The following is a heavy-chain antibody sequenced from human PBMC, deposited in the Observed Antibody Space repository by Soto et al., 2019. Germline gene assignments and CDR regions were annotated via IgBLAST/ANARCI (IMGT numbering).Heavy chain of an antibody. CDR1: GFTFSSYA. CDR3: VKIFSIVPAARADWFDY. Sequence: EVQLLESGGGLVQPGGSLRLSCAASGFTFSSYAMSWVRQAPGKGLEWVSAISGSGGSTYYADSVKGRFTISRDNSKNTLYLQMNSLRAEDTAVYYCVKIFSIVPAARADWFDYWGQGTLVTVSS. D-gene: IGHD2-2*01. CDR2: ISGSGGST. V-gene: IGHV3-23*01. J-gene: IGHJ4*02.